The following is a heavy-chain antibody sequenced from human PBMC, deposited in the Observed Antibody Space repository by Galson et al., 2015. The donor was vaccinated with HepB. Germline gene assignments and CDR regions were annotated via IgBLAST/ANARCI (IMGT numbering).Heavy chain of an antibody. CDR3: VKDGLERRYGYYYYGMDV. V-gene: IGHV3-64D*06. J-gene: IGHJ6*02. CDR1: GFTFSSYA. CDR2: ISSNGGST. D-gene: IGHD1-1*01. Sequence: SLRLSCAASGFTFSSYAMHWVRQAPGKGLEYVSAISSNGGSTYYADSVKGSFTISRDNSKDTLYLQMSSLRAEDTAVYYCVKDGLERRYGYYYYGMDVWGQGTTVTVSS.